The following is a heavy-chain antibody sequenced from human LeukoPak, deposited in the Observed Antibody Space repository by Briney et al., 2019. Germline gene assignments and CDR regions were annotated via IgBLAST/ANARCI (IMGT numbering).Heavy chain of an antibody. CDR2: ISSSTYI. CDR1: GFTFSSYA. J-gene: IGHJ4*02. Sequence: GGSLRLSCAASGFTFSSYAMSWVRQAPGKGLEWVSSISSSTYIYYADSVKGRFIISRDNAKNSLYLQMNSRRAEDTAVYYCARDAWELLSATDYWGQGTLVTVFS. CDR3: ARDAWELLSATDY. V-gene: IGHV3-21*01. D-gene: IGHD1-26*01.